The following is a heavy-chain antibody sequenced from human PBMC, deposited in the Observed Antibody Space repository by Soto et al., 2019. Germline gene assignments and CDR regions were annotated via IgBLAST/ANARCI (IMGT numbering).Heavy chain of an antibody. D-gene: IGHD3-10*01. CDR3: ASVNLWFLSVDY. CDR1: GGSISSGGYY. V-gene: IGHV4-31*03. Sequence: QVQLQESGPGLVKPSQTLSLTCTVSGGSISSGGYYWSWIRQHPGKGLEWIGYSDYSGSTYYNPSLKSRVTISVDTSKNLFSLKLSSVTAAVTAVYYCASVNLWFLSVDYWGQGTLVTVSS. CDR2: SDYSGST. J-gene: IGHJ4*02.